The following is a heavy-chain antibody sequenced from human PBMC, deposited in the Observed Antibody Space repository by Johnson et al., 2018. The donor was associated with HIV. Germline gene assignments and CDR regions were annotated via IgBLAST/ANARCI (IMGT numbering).Heavy chain of an antibody. CDR1: GFTFSSYG. J-gene: IGHJ3*01. V-gene: IGHV3-30*19. CDR2: ISYDGSNK. Sequence: QVQLVESGGGVVQPGRSLRLSCAASGFTFSSYGMHWVRQAPGKGLEWVAFISYDGSNKYYADSVKGRFTISRYNSRNTLYLQMNSLRAEDTTVYFCAIMSAPEDADAFDFWGQGTMVTVSS. D-gene: IGHD1-14*01. CDR3: AIMSAPEDADAFDF.